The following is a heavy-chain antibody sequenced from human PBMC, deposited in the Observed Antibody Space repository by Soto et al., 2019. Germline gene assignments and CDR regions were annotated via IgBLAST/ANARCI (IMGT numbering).Heavy chain of an antibody. CDR2: IYYSGST. J-gene: IGHJ2*01. CDR3: ARRHIVVVANSPTSGWHSDL. D-gene: IGHD2-21*01. Sequence: QVQLQESGPGLVKPSQTLSLTCTVSGGSISSGGYYWSWIRQHPGKGLEWIGYIYYSGSTYYNPSVNRRVTLSVDTSKNHFSLKRSPVTAAESVMYYFARRHIVVVANSPTSGWHSDLWGRGTLVTVSS. CDR1: GGSISSGGYY. V-gene: IGHV4-31*03.